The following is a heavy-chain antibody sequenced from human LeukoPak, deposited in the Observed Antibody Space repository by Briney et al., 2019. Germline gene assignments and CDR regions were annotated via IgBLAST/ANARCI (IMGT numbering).Heavy chain of an antibody. Sequence: PSETLSLTCSVSGYSISSGYYWGWIRQPPGKGLEWMGIIYQSGKTYCNPSLESRITISVDTSKNQFSLKMNSMTAADTAMYYCARGLPGGQLSRYDYWGQGTLVTVSS. CDR2: IYQSGKT. J-gene: IGHJ4*02. V-gene: IGHV4-38-2*02. D-gene: IGHD6-13*01. CDR3: ARGLPGGQLSRYDY. CDR1: GYSISSGYY.